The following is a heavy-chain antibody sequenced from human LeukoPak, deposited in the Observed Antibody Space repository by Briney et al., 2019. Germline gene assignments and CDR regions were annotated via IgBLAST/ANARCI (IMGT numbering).Heavy chain of an antibody. Sequence: GGSLRLSCAASGFTFSSYAMSWVRQAPGKGLEWVSAISGSGGSTYYADSVKGRFTISRDNSKNTLYLQMNSLRAEDTAVYYCAKDLGYDVLTGYYSGYYFDYWGQGTLVTVSP. D-gene: IGHD3-9*01. CDR2: ISGSGGST. J-gene: IGHJ4*02. V-gene: IGHV3-23*01. CDR1: GFTFSSYA. CDR3: AKDLGYDVLTGYYSGYYFDY.